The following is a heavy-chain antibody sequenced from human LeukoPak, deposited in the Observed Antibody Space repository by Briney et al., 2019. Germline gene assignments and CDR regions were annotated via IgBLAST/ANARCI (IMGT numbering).Heavy chain of an antibody. CDR3: ARRSVLRYRFDI. Sequence: SETLSLTCAVYGGSFRGYYWSWIRQPPGKGLEWIGEINHSGSTNYNPSLKSRVTISVDTSKNQFSLKLSSVTAADTAVYYCARRSVLRYRFDIWGQGTMVTVSS. J-gene: IGHJ3*02. V-gene: IGHV4-34*01. CDR1: GGSFRGYY. CDR2: INHSGST. D-gene: IGHD3-9*01.